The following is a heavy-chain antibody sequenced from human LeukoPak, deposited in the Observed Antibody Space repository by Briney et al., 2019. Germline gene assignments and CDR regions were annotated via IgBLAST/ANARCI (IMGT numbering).Heavy chain of an antibody. CDR2: IYYSGST. CDR1: GGSISNGGYY. Sequence: SETLSLTCTVSGGSISNGGYYWSWIRQHPGKGLEWIGYIYYSGSTYYNPSLKSRVTISVDTSKNQFSLKLSSVTAADTAVYYCARATPPYYGILTGYFDYWGQGTLVTVSS. D-gene: IGHD3-9*01. J-gene: IGHJ4*02. CDR3: ARATPPYYGILTGYFDY. V-gene: IGHV4-31*03.